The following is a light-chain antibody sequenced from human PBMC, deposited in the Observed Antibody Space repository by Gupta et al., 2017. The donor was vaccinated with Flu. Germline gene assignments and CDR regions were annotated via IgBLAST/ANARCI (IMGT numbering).Light chain of an antibody. CDR2: STS. Sequence: YPNLFQQKPGQAPQALIYSTSHQPSLTPAPFSGSLLGGKAALTLSGVQPEDEAEYYCLLYYGGAYVFGTGTKVTVL. CDR3: LLYYGGAYV. V-gene: IGLV7-43*01. CDR1: Y. J-gene: IGLJ1*01.